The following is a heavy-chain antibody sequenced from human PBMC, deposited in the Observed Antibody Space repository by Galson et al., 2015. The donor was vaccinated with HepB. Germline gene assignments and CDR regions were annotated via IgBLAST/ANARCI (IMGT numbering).Heavy chain of an antibody. D-gene: IGHD3-10*01. CDR1: GYTFTGYY. J-gene: IGHJ4*02. CDR3: ARDWDYEGYWYGSGSLDS. V-gene: IGHV1-2*04. Sequence: SVKVSCKASGYTFTGYYIQWLRQAPGQGLEWIGWINPHRGDTNFAQKFQGSVTMTRDTSISTVYTELSSLRSDDTAVYYCARDWDYEGYWYGSGSLDSWGQGTPVTVSS. CDR2: INPHRGDT.